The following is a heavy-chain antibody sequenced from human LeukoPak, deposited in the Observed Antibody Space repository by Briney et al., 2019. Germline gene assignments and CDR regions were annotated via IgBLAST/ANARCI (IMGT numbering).Heavy chain of an antibody. D-gene: IGHD5-24*01. J-gene: IGHJ4*02. CDR1: GGSISSSSYY. V-gene: IGHV4-39*07. CDR2: INHSGST. Sequence: SETLSLTCTVSGGSISSSSYYWSWIRQPPGKGLEWIGEINHSGSTNYNPSLKSRVTISVDTSKNQFSLKLSSVTAADTAVYYCARGRRDGYNVGKSFDYWGQGTLVTVSS. CDR3: ARGRRDGYNVGKSFDY.